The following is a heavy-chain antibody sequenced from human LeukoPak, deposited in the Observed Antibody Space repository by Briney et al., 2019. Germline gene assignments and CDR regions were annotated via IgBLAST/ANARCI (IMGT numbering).Heavy chain of an antibody. D-gene: IGHD6-13*01. CDR1: GFTFGDYA. V-gene: IGHV3-23*01. J-gene: IGHJ4*02. Sequence: GGSLRLSCTASGFTFGDYAMSWVRQAPGKGLEWVSAISGSGGSTYYADSVKGRFTISRDNSKNTLYLQMNSLRAEDTAIYYCAKASRDIPAAGPSGYYFDYWGQGTLVTVSS. CDR3: AKASRDIPAAGPSGYYFDY. CDR2: ISGSGGST.